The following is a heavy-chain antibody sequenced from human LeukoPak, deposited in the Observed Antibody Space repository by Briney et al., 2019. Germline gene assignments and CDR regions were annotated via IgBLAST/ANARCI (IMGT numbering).Heavy chain of an antibody. J-gene: IGHJ4*02. CDR3: ARGPSGYSYGGYDY. V-gene: IGHV3-30*03. Sequence: PGGSLRLSCAASGFTFSNYGMHWVRQAPGKGLEWVAIISYDGSDKYYADSVKGRSTISRDNSKNTVFLQMNSLRAEDTAVYYCARGPSGYSYGGYDYWGQGTLVSVSS. CDR1: GFTFSNYG. D-gene: IGHD5-18*01. CDR2: ISYDGSDK.